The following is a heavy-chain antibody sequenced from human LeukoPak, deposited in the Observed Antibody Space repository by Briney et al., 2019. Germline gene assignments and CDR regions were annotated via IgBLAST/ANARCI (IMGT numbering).Heavy chain of an antibody. D-gene: IGHD1-26*01. CDR3: ARGWELDY. CDR1: GFSFSGST. V-gene: IGHV3-73*01. J-gene: IGHJ4*02. Sequence: GGSLRLSCATSGFSFSGSTMHWVRQAPGKGLEWLGHIRSKRDNYATVYAASVGGRFTISRDDSKSTAYLQMNSLRAEDTAVYYCARGWELDYWGQGTLVTVSS. CDR2: IRSKRDNYAT.